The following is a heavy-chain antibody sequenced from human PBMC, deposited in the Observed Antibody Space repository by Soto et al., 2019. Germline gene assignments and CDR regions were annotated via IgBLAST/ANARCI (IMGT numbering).Heavy chain of an antibody. CDR3: VKDHCGGDCYSNPYFDY. Sequence: GGAPRPSWAAPGFTFNFFGIHLGPQAPGKGLEWVAVISHDGSKTNYADSVQGRFTISRDNSKNTGYLQMNSLRAEDTAVYYCVKDHCGGDCYSNPYFDYWGQGTLVTVSS. CDR2: ISHDGSKT. D-gene: IGHD2-21*02. V-gene: IGHV3-30*18. J-gene: IGHJ4*02. CDR1: GFTFNFFG.